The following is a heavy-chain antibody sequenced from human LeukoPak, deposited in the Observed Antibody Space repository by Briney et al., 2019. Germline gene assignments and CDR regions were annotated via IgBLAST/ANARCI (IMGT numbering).Heavy chain of an antibody. D-gene: IGHD1-26*01. V-gene: IGHV3-23*01. CDR1: GFTFSSYA. Sequence: GGSLRLSCAASGFTFSSYAMSWVRQAPGKGLEWVSAISGSGGSTYYADSVKGRFTISRDNSKNALYLQMNSLRAEDTAVYYCARGVSGSRTGYYYYHMDVWGRGTTVAVSS. J-gene: IGHJ6*03. CDR3: ARGVSGSRTGYYYYHMDV. CDR2: ISGSGGST.